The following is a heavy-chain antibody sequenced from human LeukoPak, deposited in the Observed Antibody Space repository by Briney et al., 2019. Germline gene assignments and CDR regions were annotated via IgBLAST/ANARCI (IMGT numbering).Heavy chain of an antibody. V-gene: IGHV3-66*01. Sequence: GGSLRLSCAAAGFSVSSNYMSWVRQAPGKGLEWVSIIHSRGTTYYTDAVKGRFTISRDKSMNTLYLEMNSLRAEDTAVYYCARDLVTVTKGFDIWGQGTMVSVSS. CDR3: ARDLVTVTKGFDI. CDR1: GFSVSSNY. D-gene: IGHD4-17*01. CDR2: IHSRGTT. J-gene: IGHJ3*02.